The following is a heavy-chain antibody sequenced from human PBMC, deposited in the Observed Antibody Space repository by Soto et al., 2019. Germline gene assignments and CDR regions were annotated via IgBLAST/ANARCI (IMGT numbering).Heavy chain of an antibody. D-gene: IGHD3-16*01. CDR1: GFTFSSYA. CDR2: ISGSGGST. Sequence: PGGSLRLSCAASGFTFSSYAMGWVRQAPGKGLEWVSAISGSGGSTYYADSVKGRFTISRDNSKNTLYLQMNSLRAEDTAVYYCAKYRSDGDYYYGMDVWGQGTPVTVSS. V-gene: IGHV3-23*01. J-gene: IGHJ6*02. CDR3: AKYRSDGDYYYGMDV.